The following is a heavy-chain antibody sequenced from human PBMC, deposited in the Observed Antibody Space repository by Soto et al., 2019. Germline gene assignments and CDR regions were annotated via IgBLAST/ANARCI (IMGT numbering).Heavy chain of an antibody. Sequence: EVQLVESGGGLVKPGASLRLSCAASGFTFSDYWMTWVRQAPGKGLVWVANIKKDASKKSYLDYVRGRFTISRDNARNSLYLQLDSLRAEDTALYYCAREVSPGSGPYYLDALDMWGQGTLVPV. CDR1: GFTFSDYW. D-gene: IGHD3-22*01. V-gene: IGHV3-7*05. J-gene: IGHJ3*02. CDR3: AREVSPGSGPYYLDALDM. CDR2: IKKDASKK.